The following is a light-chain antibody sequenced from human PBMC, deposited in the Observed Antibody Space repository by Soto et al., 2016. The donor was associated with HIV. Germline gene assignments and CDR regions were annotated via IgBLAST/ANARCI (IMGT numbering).Light chain of an antibody. V-gene: IGKV1-5*03. CDR3: QQYQTGEGT. CDR2: KAS. Sequence: DIQMTQSPSTLSASVGDRVTITCRASQSISSWVAWYQQKPGKAPNLLIYKASNLENGVPSRFSGGGSGTEFTLTISSLQPDDFATYYCQQYQTGEGTFGQGTTVEIK. CDR1: QSISSW. J-gene: IGKJ1*01.